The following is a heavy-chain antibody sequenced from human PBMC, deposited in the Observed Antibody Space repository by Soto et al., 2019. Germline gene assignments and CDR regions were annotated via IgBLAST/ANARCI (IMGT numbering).Heavy chain of an antibody. Sequence: PGGSLRLSCAASGFTFGSYSMNWVRQAPGKGLEWVSSISSSSSYIYYADSVKGRFTISRDNAKNSLYLQMNSLRAEDTAVYYCARIAVAGDSGDYWGQGTLVTVS. CDR2: ISSSSSYI. CDR3: ARIAVAGDSGDY. D-gene: IGHD6-19*01. V-gene: IGHV3-21*01. CDR1: GFTFGSYS. J-gene: IGHJ4*02.